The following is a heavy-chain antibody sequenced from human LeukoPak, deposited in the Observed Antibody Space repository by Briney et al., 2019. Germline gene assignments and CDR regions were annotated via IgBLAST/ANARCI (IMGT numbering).Heavy chain of an antibody. V-gene: IGHV3-7*03. CDR2: IKQDGSEK. CDR1: GFTFNSYW. J-gene: IGHJ4*02. Sequence: GGSLRLSCAASGFTFNSYWMTRVRQAPGKGLEWVANIKQDGSEKLYVDSVKGRFAISRDNAKNSLYLQMNSLRVEDTAVYYCANIRGGWGQGTLVTVSS. CDR3: ANIRGG. D-gene: IGHD3-16*01.